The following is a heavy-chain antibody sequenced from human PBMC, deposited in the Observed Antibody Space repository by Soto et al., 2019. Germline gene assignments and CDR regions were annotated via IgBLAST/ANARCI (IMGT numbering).Heavy chain of an antibody. D-gene: IGHD5-12*01. Sequence: PGGSLRLSCAASGFIFSHYSINRGRQAPGKGLEWVSYISSSSTTVYYADSVKGRFTISRDNANSSLYLQMNSLRDEDTAVYYCARDRYSGYVGNGYRYRGQGTLVTVSS. CDR1: GFIFSHYS. CDR3: ARDRYSGYVGNGYRY. V-gene: IGHV3-48*02. J-gene: IGHJ4*02. CDR2: ISSSSTTV.